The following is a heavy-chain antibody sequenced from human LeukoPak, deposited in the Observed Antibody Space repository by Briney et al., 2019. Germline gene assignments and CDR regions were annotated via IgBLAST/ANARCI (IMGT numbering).Heavy chain of an antibody. CDR2: IRSKANSYAT. J-gene: IGHJ3*02. CDR3: TRGLPYYYDSSGYPLDAFDI. D-gene: IGHD3-22*01. Sequence: GGSLRLSCAASGFTFSGSAMHWVRHASGKGLEWVRRIRSKANSYATAYAASVKGRFTISSDDSRNTASLQMNSLKTEDTAVYYCTRGLPYYYDSSGYPLDAFDIWGQGTMVTVSS. V-gene: IGHV3-73*01. CDR1: GFTFSGSA.